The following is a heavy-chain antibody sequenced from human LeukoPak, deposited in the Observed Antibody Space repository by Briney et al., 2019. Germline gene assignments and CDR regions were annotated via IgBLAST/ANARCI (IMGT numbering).Heavy chain of an antibody. CDR1: GFTFSSYW. CDR2: IKQDGSEK. Sequence: PGGSLRLSCAASGFTFSSYWMSWVRQAPGKGLEWVANIKQDGSEKYYVDSVKGRFTISRDNAKNSLYLQMNSLRAEDTAVYYCARGQARSYDFWSGYPAAFDYWGQGTLVTVSS. D-gene: IGHD3-3*01. CDR3: ARGQARSYDFWSGYPAAFDY. V-gene: IGHV3-7*01. J-gene: IGHJ4*02.